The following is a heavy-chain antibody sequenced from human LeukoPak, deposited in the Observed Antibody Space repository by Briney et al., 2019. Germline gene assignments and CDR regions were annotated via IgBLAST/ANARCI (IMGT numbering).Heavy chain of an antibody. CDR3: XXXCXXXXXCXGWFDP. CDR1: GFTFSSYA. D-gene: IGHD2-2*01. J-gene: IGHJ5*02. CDR2: IHADGNRR. V-gene: IGHV3-74*01. Sequence: GGSLRLSCAASGFTFSSYAMRWVRQAPGKCLVWVSRIHADGNRRASADFVGGRFKVSRDNAEQTLYLQMNSLRAEDTAVFYXXXXCXXXXXCXGWFDPXGQGTLVTVSS.